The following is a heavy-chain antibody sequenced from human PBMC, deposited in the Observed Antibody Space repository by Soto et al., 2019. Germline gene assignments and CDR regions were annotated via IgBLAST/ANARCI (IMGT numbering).Heavy chain of an antibody. J-gene: IGHJ6*02. V-gene: IGHV1-46*01. D-gene: IGHD3-10*01. CDR2: INPSGGST. CDR1: GYTFTSYY. CDR3: ARATYGSGIDYYYGMDV. Sequence: GASVKVSCKASGYTFTSYYMHWVRQAPGQGLEWMGIINPSGGSTSYAQKFQGRVTMTRDTSTSTVYMELSSLRSEDTAVYYCARATYGSGIDYYYGMDVWGQGTTVTVSS.